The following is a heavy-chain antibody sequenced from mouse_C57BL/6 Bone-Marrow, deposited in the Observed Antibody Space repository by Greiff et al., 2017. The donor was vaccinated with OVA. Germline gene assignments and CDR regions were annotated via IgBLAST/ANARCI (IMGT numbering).Heavy chain of an antibody. CDR2: IYPSSGNT. CDR1: GYTFTSYG. V-gene: IGHV1-81*01. Sequence: VQLQESGAELVRPGASVKMSCKASGYTFTSYGISWVKQRTGQGLEWIGEIYPSSGNTYYNEKFKGKATLTADTSSSTAYMELRSLTSEDSAVYFCAREEGYYGSSYWHYWGQGTTLTVSS. J-gene: IGHJ2*01. CDR3: AREEGYYGSSYWHY. D-gene: IGHD1-1*01.